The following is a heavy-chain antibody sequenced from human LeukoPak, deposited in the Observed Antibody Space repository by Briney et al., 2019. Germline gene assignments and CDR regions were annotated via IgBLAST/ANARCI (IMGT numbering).Heavy chain of an antibody. D-gene: IGHD3-10*01. V-gene: IGHV4-4*02. CDR1: GGSISTTHW. CDR2: IHHSGAN. CDR3: ARGHPRFRSFDI. Sequence: WETLTLTCAVSGGSISTTHWWTWVRQFPGKGLEWIGEIHHSGANNNNLSLKSHVTISVDKSKNHFALKMSSVTAADTAVYYCARGHPRFRSFDIWGRGTMVTVSS. J-gene: IGHJ3*02.